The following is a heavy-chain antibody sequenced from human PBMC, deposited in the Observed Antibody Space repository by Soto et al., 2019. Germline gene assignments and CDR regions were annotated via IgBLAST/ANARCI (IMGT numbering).Heavy chain of an antibody. D-gene: IGHD3-10*01. V-gene: IGHV4-34*01. J-gene: IGHJ6*02. CDR2: INHSGST. CDR3: ARGGGSGSYYNRGHYYYGMDV. CDR1: GGSFSGYY. Sequence: PSETLSLTCAVYGGSFSGYYWSWIRQPPGKGLEWIGEINHSGSTNYNPSLRSRVTISVDTSKNQFSLKLSSVTAADTAVYYCARGGGSGSYYNRGHYYYGMDVWGQGTTVTSP.